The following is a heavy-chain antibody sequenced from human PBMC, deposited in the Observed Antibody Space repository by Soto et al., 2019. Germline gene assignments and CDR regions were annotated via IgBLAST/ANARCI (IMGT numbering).Heavy chain of an antibody. J-gene: IGHJ3*02. CDR1: GGSVSSGSYY. CDR2: IYYSGST. Sequence: SETLSLTCTVSGGSVSSGSYYWSWIRQPPGKGLEWIGYIYYSGSTNYNPSLKSRATISADTSKNQFSVKLSSVTAADTAVYYCARVLTVPVSYYENVRTSGFDIWGQGTEVTVSS. D-gene: IGHD3-22*01. CDR3: ARVLTVPVSYYENVRTSGFDI. V-gene: IGHV4-61*01.